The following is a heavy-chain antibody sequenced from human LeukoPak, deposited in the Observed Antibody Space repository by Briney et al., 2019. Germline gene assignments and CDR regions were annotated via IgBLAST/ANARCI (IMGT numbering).Heavy chain of an antibody. V-gene: IGHV1-18*01. CDR1: GYTFTNYD. J-gene: IGHJ4*02. D-gene: IGHD3-16*01. Sequence: ASVKVSCKASGYTFTNYDINWVRQATGQGLEWMGWISAYNGNTNYAQKLQGRVTMTTDTSTSTAYMELRSLRSDDTAVYYCARGGMITFGGLRTFDYWGQGTLVTVSS. CDR3: ARGGMITFGGLRTFDY. CDR2: ISAYNGNT.